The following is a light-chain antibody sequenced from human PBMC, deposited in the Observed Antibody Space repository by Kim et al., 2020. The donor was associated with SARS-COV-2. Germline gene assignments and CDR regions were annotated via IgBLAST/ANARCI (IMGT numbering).Light chain of an antibody. V-gene: IGKV3D-20*02. Sequence: EIVLTQSPGTLSLSPGERATLSCRASQRVTSTYLAWYQQRPGQAPRLLISDVSSRATGIPDRFSGSGSGTDFTLTISSLEPEDFAVYFCQQRSSWPPTFGQGTRLEIK. CDR3: QQRSSWPPT. CDR1: QRVTSTY. J-gene: IGKJ5*01. CDR2: DVS.